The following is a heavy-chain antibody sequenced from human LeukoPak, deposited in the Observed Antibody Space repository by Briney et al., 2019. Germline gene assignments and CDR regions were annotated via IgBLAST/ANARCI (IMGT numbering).Heavy chain of an antibody. Sequence: ASVKVSCKASGFTFTSSAMQWVRQARGQRLEWIGWIVVGSGNTNYAQKFQERVTITRDMSTSKAYMELSSLRSEDTAVYYCAADPFYYYDSSGYQYYYYGMDVWGQGTTVTVSS. J-gene: IGHJ6*02. CDR1: GFTFTSSA. V-gene: IGHV1-58*02. CDR3: AADPFYYYDSSGYQYYYYGMDV. D-gene: IGHD3-22*01. CDR2: IVVGSGNT.